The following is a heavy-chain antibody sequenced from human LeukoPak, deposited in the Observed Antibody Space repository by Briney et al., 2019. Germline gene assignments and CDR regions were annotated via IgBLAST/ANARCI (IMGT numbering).Heavy chain of an antibody. V-gene: IGHV1-46*01. J-gene: IGHJ3*02. CDR3: ARELISGDWTWDI. CDR1: GYTFTSYS. Sequence: VASVKVSCKASGYTFTSYSINWVRQAPGQGLEWMGIINPSGGSTTYAQKFQGRVIMTRDTSTSTVYMEVSSLRSEDTAVYYCARELISGDWTWDIWGQGTMVTVSS. D-gene: IGHD2-21*02. CDR2: INPSGGST.